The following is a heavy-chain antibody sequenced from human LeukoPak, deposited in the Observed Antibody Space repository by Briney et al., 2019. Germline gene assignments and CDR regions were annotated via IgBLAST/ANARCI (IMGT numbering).Heavy chain of an antibody. CDR1: GGTFSSYA. D-gene: IGHD5-24*01. V-gene: IGHV1-69*06. CDR2: IIPIFGTA. J-gene: IGHJ6*02. CDR3: ARDNGEGDGYNSFFSGYYGMDV. Sequence: SVKVSCKAPGGTFSSYAISWVRQAPGQGLEWMGGIIPIFGTANYAQKFQGRVTITADKSTSTAYMELSSLRSEDTAVYYCARDNGEGDGYNSFFSGYYGMDVWGQGTTVTVPS.